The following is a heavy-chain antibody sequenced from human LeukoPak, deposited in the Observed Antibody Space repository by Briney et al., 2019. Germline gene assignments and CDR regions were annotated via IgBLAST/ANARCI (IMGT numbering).Heavy chain of an antibody. V-gene: IGHV3-21*01. Sequence: GGSLRLSCAASDFTFSRYSMNWFRQAPGEGLEWVSSISSGGHNIFYGDPVKGRFTSSRDNARNSLYLQMNSLRAEDTAVYYCARDSLDTSLANFDYWGQGTLVTVSS. CDR1: DFTFSRYS. J-gene: IGHJ4*02. CDR2: ISSGGHNI. CDR3: ARDSLDTSLANFDY. D-gene: IGHD2-2*01.